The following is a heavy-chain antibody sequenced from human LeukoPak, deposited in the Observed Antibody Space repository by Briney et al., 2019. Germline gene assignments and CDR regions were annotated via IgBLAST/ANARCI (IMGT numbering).Heavy chain of an antibody. CDR1: GFSVSLNY. D-gene: IGHD3-3*02. CDR3: ARVGDHFHWNLDL. CDR2: LYSGSDT. V-gene: IGHV3-53*01. Sequence: PGGSLTLSCAASGFSVSLNYMNWVRQAPGKGLEWVSILYSGSDTYYADSVKGRFTISRDSSKNMLFLHMNSLRAEDTAVYYCARVGDHFHWNLDLWGRGTLVTVSS. J-gene: IGHJ2*01.